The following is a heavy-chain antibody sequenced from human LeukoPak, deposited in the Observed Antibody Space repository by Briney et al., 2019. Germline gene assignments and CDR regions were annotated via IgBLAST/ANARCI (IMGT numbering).Heavy chain of an antibody. V-gene: IGHV1-18*01. D-gene: IGHD3-9*01. CDR1: GYTFTSYG. CDR3: VREGTYYDILTGYHLWLNYYYYGMDV. Sequence: ASVKVSCKASGYTFTSYGISWVRQAPGQGLEWMGWISAYNGNTNYAQKLQGRVTMTTDTSTSTAYMELRSLRSDDTAVYYCVREGTYYDILTGYHLWLNYYYYGMDVWGQGTTVTVSS. CDR2: ISAYNGNT. J-gene: IGHJ6*02.